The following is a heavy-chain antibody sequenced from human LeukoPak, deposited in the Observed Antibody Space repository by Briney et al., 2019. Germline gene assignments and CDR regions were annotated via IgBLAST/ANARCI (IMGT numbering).Heavy chain of an antibody. CDR3: AAGGLHFDY. Sequence: SETLSLTCTVSGFSISSGYYWSWIRQPPGKGLEWIGYIYYSGSTNYNPSLKSRVTISVDTSKNQFSLKLSSVTAADTAVYYCAAGGLHFDYWGQGTLVTVSS. CDR2: IYYSGST. J-gene: IGHJ4*02. D-gene: IGHD5-18*01. V-gene: IGHV4-59*08. CDR1: GFSISSGYY.